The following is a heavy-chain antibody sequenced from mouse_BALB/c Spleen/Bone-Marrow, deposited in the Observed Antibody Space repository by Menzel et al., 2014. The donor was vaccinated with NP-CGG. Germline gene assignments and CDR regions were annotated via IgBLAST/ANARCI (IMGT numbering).Heavy chain of an antibody. D-gene: IGHD2-4*01. CDR1: GFSLXSYG. CDR2: IWAGGST. V-gene: IGHV2-9*02. J-gene: IGHJ3*01. CDR3: ARVSSTMITTVFAY. Sequence: VQLQQSGPGLVAPSQSLSITCTVSGFSLXSYGVHWVRQPPGKGLEWLGVIWAGGSTNYNSALMSRLSISKDNSKSQVFLKMNSLQTDDTAMYYCARVSSTMITTVFAYWGQGTLVTVSA.